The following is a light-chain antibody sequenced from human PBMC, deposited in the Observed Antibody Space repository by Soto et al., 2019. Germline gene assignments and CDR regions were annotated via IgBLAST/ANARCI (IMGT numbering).Light chain of an antibody. Sequence: DIQMTQSPPTLPSPQGDRVTITCLATQPISSWLAWYHQKPGKAPKLLIYDASNLESGVPSRFSGSGSGTEFTLTSSILQPEDLGIYCCQQYDNYWTFGQGTKVDI. CDR2: DAS. CDR3: QQYDNYWT. J-gene: IGKJ1*01. CDR1: QPISSW. V-gene: IGKV1-5*01.